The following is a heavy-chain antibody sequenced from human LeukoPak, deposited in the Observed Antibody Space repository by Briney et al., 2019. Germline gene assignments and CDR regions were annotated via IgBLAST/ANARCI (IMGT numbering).Heavy chain of an antibody. J-gene: IGHJ4*02. CDR2: IKSKTDGGTT. CDR1: GITFTSAW. D-gene: IGHD1-14*01. CDR3: TTDGGITIRPLFDF. Sequence: GGSLRLSCAASGITFTSAWMGWVRQAPGKGLGWVGRIKSKTDGGTTDYAAPVRGRFTISTDDSKITSYLQMNNLKIEDTAVYYCTTDGGITIRPLFDFWGQGTLVTVSS. V-gene: IGHV3-15*01.